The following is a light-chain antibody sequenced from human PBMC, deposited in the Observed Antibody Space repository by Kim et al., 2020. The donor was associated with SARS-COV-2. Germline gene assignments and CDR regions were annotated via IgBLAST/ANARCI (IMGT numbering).Light chain of an antibody. V-gene: IGLV1-40*01. J-gene: IGLJ2*01. Sequence: PGETVTLSCPGSSTNIGAGYDVHWYQQLPGTAPKLLIYVTSNRPSGVPDRFSGSKSGTSASLAITGLQAEDEADYYCQSYDSSHVVFGGGTKLTVL. CDR3: QSYDSSHVV. CDR2: VTS. CDR1: STNIGAGYD.